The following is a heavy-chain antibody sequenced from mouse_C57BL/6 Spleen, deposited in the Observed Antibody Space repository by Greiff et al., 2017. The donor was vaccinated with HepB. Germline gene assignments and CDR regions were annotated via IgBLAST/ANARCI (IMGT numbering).Heavy chain of an antibody. CDR1: GFTFSSYG. V-gene: IGHV5-6*01. Sequence: EVKLQESGGDLVKPGGSLKLSCAASGFTFSSYGMSWVRQTPDKRLEWVATISSGGSYTYYPDSVKGRFTISRDNAKNTLYLQMSSLKSEDTAMYYCARYGYDGFDYWGQGTTLTVSS. J-gene: IGHJ2*01. CDR3: ARYGYDGFDY. CDR2: ISSGGSYT. D-gene: IGHD2-2*01.